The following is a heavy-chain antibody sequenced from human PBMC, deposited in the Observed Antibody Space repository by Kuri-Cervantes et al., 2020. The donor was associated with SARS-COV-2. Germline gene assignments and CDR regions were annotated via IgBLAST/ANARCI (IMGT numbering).Heavy chain of an antibody. D-gene: IGHD6-13*01. CDR1: GFTFSSYG. CDR3: TTDLAAAGTYYYYYYMDV. V-gene: IGHV3-30*02. J-gene: IGHJ6*03. CDR2: IRYDGSNK. Sequence: GESLKISCAASGFTFSSYGMHWVRQAPGKGLEWVAFIRYDGSNKYYADSVKGRFTISRDNSKNTLYLQMNSLRAEDTAVYYCTTDLAAAGTYYYYYYMDVWGKRTTVTVSS.